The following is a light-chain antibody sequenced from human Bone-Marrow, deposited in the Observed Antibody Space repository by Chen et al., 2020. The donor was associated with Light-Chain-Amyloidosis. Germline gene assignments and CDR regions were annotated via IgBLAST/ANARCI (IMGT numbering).Light chain of an antibody. Sequence: NFMLTQPPSVSESLGNTVIIPCNRSSGSIATNYVQWYQQLPGSSPTTQIYEDDQRPHGVPDRFSGSIDRSSNSASLTISGLKTEDEADYYCQSYQGSSQGVFGGRTKLTVL. CDR2: EDD. J-gene: IGLJ3*02. V-gene: IGLV6-57*01. CDR3: QSYQGSSQGV. CDR1: SGSIATNY.